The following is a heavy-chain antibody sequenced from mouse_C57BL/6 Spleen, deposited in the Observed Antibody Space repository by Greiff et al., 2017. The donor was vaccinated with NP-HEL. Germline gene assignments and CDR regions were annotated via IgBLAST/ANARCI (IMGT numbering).Heavy chain of an antibody. CDR2: IHPNSGRT. V-gene: IGHV1-64*01. Sequence: QVQLQQPGAELVKPGASVKLSCKASGYTFTSYWMHWVKQRPGQGLEWIGMIHPNSGRTNYNEKFKSKATLTVDKSSSTAYMQLSSLTSEDSAVYYCARSDYDYWYFDVWGTGTTVTVSS. CDR1: GYTFTSYW. CDR3: ARSDYDYWYFDV. J-gene: IGHJ1*03. D-gene: IGHD2-4*01.